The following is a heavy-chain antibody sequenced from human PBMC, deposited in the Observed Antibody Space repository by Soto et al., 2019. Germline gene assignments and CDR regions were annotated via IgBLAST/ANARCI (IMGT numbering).Heavy chain of an antibody. CDR3: ERQCRNGASSDVVGLDV. V-gene: IGHV5-51*01. D-gene: IGHD6-6*01. J-gene: IGHJ6*02. Sequence: GESLQISCQGSVYIFTNYWIGWVRQMPGKGLEWMGIIYPGDSDTRYSPSFQGQVTISADKSISTAYLHWSSLKASDTAMYYCERQCRNGASSDVVGLDVWGQGPTVT. CDR2: IYPGDSDT. CDR1: VYIFTNYW.